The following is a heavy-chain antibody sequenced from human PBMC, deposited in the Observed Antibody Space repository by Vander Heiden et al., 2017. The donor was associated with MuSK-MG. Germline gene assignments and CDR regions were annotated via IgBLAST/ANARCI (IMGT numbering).Heavy chain of an antibody. CDR3: ARGRANDYGGNRYFDY. V-gene: IGHV4-34*01. CDR1: AGSFTGYY. CDR2: INQSGST. Sequence: VQLQQWCSGLWTTSETLSLTASVYAGSFTGYYWGVIRQHPGKKREWSGEINQSGSTNDNPSLKSRGTISVDTAKNQFSLKLSCVTAADTAVYYCARGRANDYGGNRYFDYWGQGTLVTVSS. J-gene: IGHJ4*02. D-gene: IGHD4-17*01.